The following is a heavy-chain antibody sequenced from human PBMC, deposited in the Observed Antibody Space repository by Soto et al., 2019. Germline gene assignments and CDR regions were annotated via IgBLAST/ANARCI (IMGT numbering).Heavy chain of an antibody. J-gene: IGHJ4*02. D-gene: IGHD3-10*01. CDR2: IGNYGGDI. V-gene: IGHV3-23*01. Sequence: GGSLRLSCAASAFTFSNYAMAWVRQAPGKGLEWVSSIGNYGGDISYADSVKGRFTISRDNSKNTLYLQMNSLRAEDTAIYYCAKKVNSGSGSQYFDYWGQGTQVTVSS. CDR3: AKKVNSGSGSQYFDY. CDR1: AFTFSNYA.